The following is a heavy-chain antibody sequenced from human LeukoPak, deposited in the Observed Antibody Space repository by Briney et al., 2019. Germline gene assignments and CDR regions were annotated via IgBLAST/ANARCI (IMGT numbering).Heavy chain of an antibody. V-gene: IGHV4-4*09. CDR3: ARQGYYYDSSGYYYWFDP. Sequence: SETLSLTCTVSGGSISSYYWSWIRQPPGKGLEWIGYIYTSGSTNYNPSLKSRVTISVDTSENQFSLKLSSVTAADTAVYYCARQGYYYDSSGYYYWFDPWGQGTLVTVSS. J-gene: IGHJ5*02. CDR1: GGSISSYY. D-gene: IGHD3-22*01. CDR2: IYTSGST.